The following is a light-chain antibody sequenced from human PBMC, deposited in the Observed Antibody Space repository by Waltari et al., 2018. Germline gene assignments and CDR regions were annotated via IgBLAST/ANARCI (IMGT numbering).Light chain of an antibody. Sequence: AIRMTQSPSSFSASTGDRVTITCRASQGISRYLAWYQQKPGKAPKLLIYAAATLQSGVPSRFSGSGSGTDFTLTISCLQSEDFATYYCQQYYSYPRTFGGGTKVEIK. J-gene: IGKJ4*01. CDR2: AAA. CDR1: QGISRY. V-gene: IGKV1-8*01. CDR3: QQYYSYPRT.